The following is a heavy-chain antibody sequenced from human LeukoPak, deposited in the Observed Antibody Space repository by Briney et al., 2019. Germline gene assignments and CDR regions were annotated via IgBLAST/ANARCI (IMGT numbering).Heavy chain of an antibody. CDR1: GYTFTGYY. CDR3: ARDPGGGYNGFVDY. V-gene: IGHV1-18*04. J-gene: IGHJ4*02. D-gene: IGHD5-24*01. Sequence: GASVKVSCKASGYTFTGYYMHWVRQAPGQGLEWMGWISAYNGNTNYAQKLQGRVTMTTDTSTSTAYMELRSLRSDDTAVYYCARDPGGGYNGFVDYWGQGTLVTVSS. CDR2: ISAYNGNT.